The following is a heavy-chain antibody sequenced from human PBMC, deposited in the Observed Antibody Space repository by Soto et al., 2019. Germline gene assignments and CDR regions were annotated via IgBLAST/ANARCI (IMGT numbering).Heavy chain of an antibody. J-gene: IGHJ4*02. CDR1: GGSINSYY. D-gene: IGHD2-2*02. CDR3: ARTGSRSAIV. CDR2: IYYSGST. V-gene: IGHV4-59*01. Sequence: KLPETLSLTCTVSGGSINSYYWSWIRKPPGKGLEWIGHIYYSGSTNFNPSLKSRVTISVDTSKNQFSLNLSSVIAADTAVYYCARTGSRSAIVWGQGTLVT.